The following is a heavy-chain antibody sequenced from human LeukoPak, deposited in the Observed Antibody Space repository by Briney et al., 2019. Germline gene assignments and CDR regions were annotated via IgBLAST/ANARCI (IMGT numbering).Heavy chain of an antibody. CDR2: IYYSGST. V-gene: IGHV4-61*08. D-gene: IGHD5-18*01. CDR1: GASISSGGYY. CDR3: ARGGYSYGYDDDFDY. Sequence: SETLSLTCTVSGASISSGGYYWTWIRQHPGKGLEWIGYIYYSGSTNYNPSLKSRVTISVDTAKNQFSLKLSSVTAADTAVYYCARGGYSYGYDDDFDYWGQGTLVTVSS. J-gene: IGHJ4*02.